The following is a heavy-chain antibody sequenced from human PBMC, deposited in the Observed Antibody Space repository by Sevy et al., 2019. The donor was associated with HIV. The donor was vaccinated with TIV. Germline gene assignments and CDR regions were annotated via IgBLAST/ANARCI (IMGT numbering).Heavy chain of an antibody. V-gene: IGHV3-23*01. J-gene: IGHJ4*02. Sequence: GGSLRLSCAASGFTFSSYAMSWVRQAPGKGLEWVSAISGSGGSTYYADSVKGRFTISRDNSRNTLYLQMNSLRAEDAAVYYCAKGLGAVAAPFDYWGQGTLVTVSS. CDR3: AKGLGAVAAPFDY. CDR1: GFTFSSYA. CDR2: ISGSGGST. D-gene: IGHD6-19*01.